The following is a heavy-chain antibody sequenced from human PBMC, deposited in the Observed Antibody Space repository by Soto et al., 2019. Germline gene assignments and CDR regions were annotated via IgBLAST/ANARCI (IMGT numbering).Heavy chain of an antibody. Sequence: LRLSCAASGFNFNSYGIHWVRQAPGKGLEWVAVIWYDGSNKYYADSVKGRFTISRDISKNTVYLQMNSVRAEDTAVYLCARDKLSYDSSGYYGYWGQGSLVTVSS. CDR1: GFNFNSYG. D-gene: IGHD3-22*01. CDR2: IWYDGSNK. V-gene: IGHV3-33*01. J-gene: IGHJ4*02. CDR3: ARDKLSYDSSGYYGY.